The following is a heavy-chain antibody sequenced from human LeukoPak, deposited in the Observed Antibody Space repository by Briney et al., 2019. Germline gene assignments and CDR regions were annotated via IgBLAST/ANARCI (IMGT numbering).Heavy chain of an antibody. V-gene: IGHV1-69*02. CDR1: GGTFSSYT. Sequence: SVKVSCKASGGTFSSYTISWVRQAPGQGLEWMGRIIPILGIANYAQKFQGRVTITADKSTSTAYMELSSLRSEDTAVYYCATGDRYFDWLDYWGQGTLVTVSS. CDR2: IIPILGIA. J-gene: IGHJ4*02. D-gene: IGHD3-9*01. CDR3: ATGDRYFDWLDY.